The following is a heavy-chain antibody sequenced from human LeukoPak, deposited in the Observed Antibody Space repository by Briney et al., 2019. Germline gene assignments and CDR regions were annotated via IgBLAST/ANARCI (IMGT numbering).Heavy chain of an antibody. Sequence: ASVKVSCKASGYTFTSYDINWVRQATEQGLEWMGWMNPNSGNTGYAQKFQGRVTITRNTSISTAYMELSSLRSEDTAVYYCARGRPDYYYYYMDVWGKGTTVTVSS. CDR1: GYTFTSYD. J-gene: IGHJ6*03. CDR3: ARGRPDYYYYYMDV. CDR2: MNPNSGNT. V-gene: IGHV1-8*03.